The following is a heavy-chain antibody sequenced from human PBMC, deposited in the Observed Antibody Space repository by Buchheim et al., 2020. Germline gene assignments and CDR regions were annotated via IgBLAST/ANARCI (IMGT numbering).Heavy chain of an antibody. J-gene: IGHJ5*02. D-gene: IGHD3-22*01. CDR2: IYGGGAT. CDR1: GFTVSSDS. CDR3: ARRQPSGSWFDP. Sequence: EVQLVESGGGLVQPGGSLRLSCAVSGFTVSSDSMSWVRQAPGKGLEWVSAIYGGGATYYPDSVKGRFNISRDSSKNTLYLQMNRLRVEDTAMYYCARRQPSGSWFDPWGQGTL. V-gene: IGHV3-66*01.